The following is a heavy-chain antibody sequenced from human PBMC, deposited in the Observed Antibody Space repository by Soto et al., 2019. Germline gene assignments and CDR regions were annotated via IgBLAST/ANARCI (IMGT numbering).Heavy chain of an antibody. CDR1: GGTFRTHA. D-gene: IGHD2-2*01. CDR2: IIPMFGTA. J-gene: IGHJ4*02. Sequence: QVQLVQSGAEVKKPGSSVKVSCQASGGTFRTHAISWVRQAPGQGLEWMGGIIPMFGTANYAPKFQCTVTITADESTNTAYMELRSLRSADTAVYYCAIGSIPAASYFDSWGQGTPVTVAS. V-gene: IGHV1-69*01. CDR3: AIGSIPAASYFDS.